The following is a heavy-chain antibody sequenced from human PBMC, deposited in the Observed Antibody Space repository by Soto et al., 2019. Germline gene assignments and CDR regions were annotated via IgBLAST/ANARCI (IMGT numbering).Heavy chain of an antibody. D-gene: IGHD6-19*01. CDR3: ARQGYRSGWYAWFDP. V-gene: IGHV4-59*08. J-gene: IGHJ5*02. CDR1: GGSISSYY. CDR2: IYYSGST. Sequence: QVQLQESGTGLVKPSETLSLTCTVSGGSISSYYWSWIRQPPGKGLEWIGYIYYSGSTNYNPSLKSRVDISVDTSKKQFSLKLSPVTAADTAVYYCARQGYRSGWYAWFDPWGQGTLVTVSS.